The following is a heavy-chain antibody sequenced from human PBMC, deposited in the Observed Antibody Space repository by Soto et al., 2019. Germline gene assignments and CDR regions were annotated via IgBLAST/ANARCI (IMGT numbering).Heavy chain of an antibody. J-gene: IGHJ4*02. D-gene: IGHD2-2*01. Sequence: ASAQVSSKASGYTFTSYYMHWVRQAPGQGLEWMGIINPSGGSTSYAQKFQGRVTMTRDTSTSTVYMELSSLRSEDTAVYYCAKDRRCSSTSCPWNIDYWGQGTLVTVSS. CDR1: GYTFTSYY. V-gene: IGHV1-46*01. CDR3: AKDRRCSSTSCPWNIDY. CDR2: INPSGGST.